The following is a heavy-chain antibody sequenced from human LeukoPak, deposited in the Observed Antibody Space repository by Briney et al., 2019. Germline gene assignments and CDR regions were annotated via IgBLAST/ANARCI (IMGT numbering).Heavy chain of an antibody. V-gene: IGHV3-23*01. CDR1: GFTFSSYA. CDR3: AKGVAVASPYYFDY. Sequence: GGSLRLSCAASGFTFSSYAMSWVRQAPGKGLEWVSPISGSGSSTYYADSVKGRFTISRDNSKNTLYLQMNRLRAEDTAVYYCAKGVAVASPYYFDYWGQGPLVTVSS. CDR2: ISGSGSST. J-gene: IGHJ4*02. D-gene: IGHD6-19*01.